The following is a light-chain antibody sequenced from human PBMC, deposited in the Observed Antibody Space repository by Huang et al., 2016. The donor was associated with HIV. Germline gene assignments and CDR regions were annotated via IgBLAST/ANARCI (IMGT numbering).Light chain of an antibody. CDR2: GAS. Sequence: DIIMTQSPDSLAVSLGERATLNCRSSQSVYSSSTSKDYMAWFQKKPGQPPRLLLFGASTREAGVPDRCSGSGSGTHFTLTIANLEAEDAAIYYCQQYYSSPQTFGQGTRVEVK. CDR3: QQYYSSPQT. J-gene: IGKJ1*01. V-gene: IGKV4-1*01. CDR1: QSVYSSSTSKDY.